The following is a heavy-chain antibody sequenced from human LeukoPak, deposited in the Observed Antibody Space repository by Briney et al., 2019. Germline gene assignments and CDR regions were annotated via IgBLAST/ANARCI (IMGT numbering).Heavy chain of an antibody. D-gene: IGHD3-3*01. CDR1: GVSITSSSYY. V-gene: IGHV4-39*01. CDR3: ARTGRFGVASWFDP. J-gene: IGHJ5*02. CDR2: IYYSGST. Sequence: SETLSLTCTVSGVSITSSSYYWAWIRQSPGKGLEWIGSIYYSGSTYFNPSLKSRVTMSVDTSENQFSLKLTSVTAADTALYCCARTGRFGVASWFDPWGQGTLITVSS.